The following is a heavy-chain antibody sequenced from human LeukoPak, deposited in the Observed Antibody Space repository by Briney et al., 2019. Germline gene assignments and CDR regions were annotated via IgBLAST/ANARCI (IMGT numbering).Heavy chain of an antibody. CDR3: ARELTVSSAPFDY. CDR2: ISSSSSYI. J-gene: IGHJ4*02. CDR1: GFTFSSYS. Sequence: GGSLRLSCAASGFTFSSYSMNWVRQAPGKGLEWVSSISSSSSYIYYADSVKGRFTISRDNAKNSLYLQMNSLRAEDTAVYYCARELTVSSAPFDYWGQGTLVTVSS. V-gene: IGHV3-21*01. D-gene: IGHD4-11*01.